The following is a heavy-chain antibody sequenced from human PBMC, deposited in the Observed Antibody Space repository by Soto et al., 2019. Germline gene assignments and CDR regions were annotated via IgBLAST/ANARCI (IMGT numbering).Heavy chain of an antibody. CDR2: INHSGST. V-gene: IGHV4-34*01. Sequence: SETLSLTCAVYGGSFSGYYWSWIRQPPGKGLEWIGEINHSGSTNYNPSLKSRVTISVDTSKNQFSLKLSSVTAADTAVYYCARARGSSSSDYYYGMDVWGQGTTVTVSS. J-gene: IGHJ6*02. CDR1: GGSFSGYY. D-gene: IGHD6-6*01. CDR3: ARARGSSSSDYYYGMDV.